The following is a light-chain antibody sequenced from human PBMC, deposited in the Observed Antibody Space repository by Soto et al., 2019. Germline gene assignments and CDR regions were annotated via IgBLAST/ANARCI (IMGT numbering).Light chain of an antibody. J-gene: IGKJ1*01. V-gene: IGKV1-39*01. CDR1: QNINNY. Sequence: DIQMTQSPSSLSASVGDRVTITCRTSQNINNYLNWYQQKPGRAPKLLIYSASRLQVGVPSRFSGSGSGTDFALTITSLQTEDFATYYCHQSYSTWTFGQGTKVEIK. CDR3: HQSYSTWT. CDR2: SAS.